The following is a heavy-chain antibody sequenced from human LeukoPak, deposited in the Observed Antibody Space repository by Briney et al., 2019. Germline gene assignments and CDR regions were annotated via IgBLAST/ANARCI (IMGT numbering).Heavy chain of an antibody. Sequence: GGSLRLSCAASGFTFSRYWMQWVRQAPGKGLVWVSRINSDGSSTNYADSVKGRFTISRDNAKNTLYLQMNSLRAEDTAVYYCAKAVAGINTFDYWGQGPRSPSPQ. V-gene: IGHV3-74*01. D-gene: IGHD6-19*01. CDR3: AKAVAGINTFDY. J-gene: IGHJ4*02. CDR2: INSDGSST. CDR1: GFTFSRYW.